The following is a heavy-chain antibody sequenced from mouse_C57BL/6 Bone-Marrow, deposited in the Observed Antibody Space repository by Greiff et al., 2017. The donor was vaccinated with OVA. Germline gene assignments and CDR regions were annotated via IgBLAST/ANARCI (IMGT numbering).Heavy chain of an antibody. J-gene: IGHJ4*01. Sequence: QVQLQQPGAELVKPGASVKLSCKASGYTFTSYWMQWVKQRPGQGLEWIGEIDPSDSYTNYNHKFKGKATLTVDTSSSTAYMQLSSLTSEDSAVYYCARWRDSNYASYYAMDYWGQGTSVTVSS. V-gene: IGHV1-50*01. CDR1: GYTFTSYW. CDR2: IDPSDSYT. D-gene: IGHD2-5*01. CDR3: ARWRDSNYASYYAMDY.